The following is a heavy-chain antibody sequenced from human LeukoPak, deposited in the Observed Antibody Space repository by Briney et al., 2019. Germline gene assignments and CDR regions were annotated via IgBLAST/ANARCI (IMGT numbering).Heavy chain of an antibody. CDR2: INPNSGGT. Sequence: ASVKVSCKASGYTFTGYYMHWVRQAPGQGLEWMGWINPNSGGTNYAQKFQGRVTMTRDTSISTAYMELSRLRSDDTAVYYCAGADYYYYYGMDVWGQGTTVTASS. J-gene: IGHJ6*02. CDR3: AGADYYYYYGMDV. V-gene: IGHV1-2*02. CDR1: GYTFTGYY.